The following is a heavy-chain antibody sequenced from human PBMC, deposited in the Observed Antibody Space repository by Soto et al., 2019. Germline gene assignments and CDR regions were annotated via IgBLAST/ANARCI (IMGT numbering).Heavy chain of an antibody. CDR1: GFSLSTSGVG. V-gene: IGHV2-5*02. CDR3: EQGYWYFDL. J-gene: IGHJ2*01. CDR2: IYWDDDK. Sequence: QITLKESGPTLVKPTQTLTLTCTFSGFSLSTSGVGVGWIRQTPGKSLEWLTLIYWDDDKRYSPSPKSRLTTTNNTSKNQVALKMTNLDAVDTAPYYCEQGYWYFDLWSRGNPVTVYS.